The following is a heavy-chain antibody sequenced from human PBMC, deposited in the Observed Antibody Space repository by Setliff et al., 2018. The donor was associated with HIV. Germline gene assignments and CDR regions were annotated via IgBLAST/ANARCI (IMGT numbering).Heavy chain of an antibody. CDR2: IWYDGSNK. Sequence: GGSLRLSCAASGFTFSNYGMYWVRQAPGKGLEWVAVIWYDGSNKYYSDSVKGRFTISRNDAENSLFLQLNSLRDEDTAVYYCSRSQGIGNYYMDVWGTGTTVTVSS. V-gene: IGHV3-33*03. CDR1: GFTFSNYG. D-gene: IGHD2-15*01. CDR3: SRSQGIGNYYMDV. J-gene: IGHJ6*03.